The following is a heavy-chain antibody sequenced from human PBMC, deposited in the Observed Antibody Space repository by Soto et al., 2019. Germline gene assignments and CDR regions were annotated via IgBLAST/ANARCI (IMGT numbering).Heavy chain of an antibody. J-gene: IGHJ6*02. CDR3: ARGRDYGMDV. V-gene: IGHV1-46*04. Sequence: ASVKVSCKASGYTFTSYYMHWVRQAPGQGLEWMGIINPSGGSTSYADSVKGRFTISRDNSKNTLYLQMNSLRSEDTAVYYCARGRDYGMDVWGQGTTVTVSS. CDR2: INPSGGST. CDR1: GYTFTSYY.